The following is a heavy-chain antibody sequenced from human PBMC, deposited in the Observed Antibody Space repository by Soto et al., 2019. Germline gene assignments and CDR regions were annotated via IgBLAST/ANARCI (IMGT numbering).Heavy chain of an antibody. V-gene: IGHV3-49*04. J-gene: IGHJ4*02. CDR2: IRSKAYGGTT. D-gene: IGHD3-3*01. CDR3: TRGGADFWSGYSGDY. CDR1: GFTFGDYA. Sequence: GGSLRLSCTASGFTFGDYAMSWVRQAPGKGLEWVGFIRSKAYGGTTEYAASVKGRFTISRDDSKSIAYLQMNSLKTEDTAVYYCTRGGADFWSGYSGDYWGQGTLVTVPQ.